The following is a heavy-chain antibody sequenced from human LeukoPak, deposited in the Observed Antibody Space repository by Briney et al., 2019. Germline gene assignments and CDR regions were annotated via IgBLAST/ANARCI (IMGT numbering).Heavy chain of an antibody. J-gene: IGHJ4*02. V-gene: IGHV1-69*06. CDR2: IIPIFGTA. Sequence: SVKVSCKASGGTFSSYAISWVRQAPGQGLGWMGGIIPIFGTANYAQKFQGRVTITADKTTSTAYMELSSLRSEDTAVYYCATFVLGDCSSTSCYVPFDYWGQGTLVTVSS. CDR3: ATFVLGDCSSTSCYVPFDY. D-gene: IGHD2-2*01. CDR1: GGTFSSYA.